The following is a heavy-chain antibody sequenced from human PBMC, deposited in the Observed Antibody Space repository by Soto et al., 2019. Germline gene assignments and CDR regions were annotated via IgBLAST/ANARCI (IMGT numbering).Heavy chain of an antibody. V-gene: IGHV1-46*01. CDR1: GYTFTSYY. CDR3: ARVGSGGSGSYYRDDYYYYGMDV. Sequence: PSVKVSCKASGYTFTSYYMHWVRQAPGQGLEWMGIINPSGGSTSYAQKFQGRVTMTRDTSTSTVYMELSSLRSEDTAVYYCARVGSGGSGSYYRDDYYYYGMDVWGQGTTVTVSS. J-gene: IGHJ6*02. D-gene: IGHD3-10*01. CDR2: INPSGGST.